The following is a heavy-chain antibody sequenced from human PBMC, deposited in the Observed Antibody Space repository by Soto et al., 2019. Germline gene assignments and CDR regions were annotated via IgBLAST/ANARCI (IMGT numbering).Heavy chain of an antibody. CDR2: ITAENGNT. D-gene: IGHD3-3*01. J-gene: IGHJ4*02. CDR1: GYSFTSYG. Sequence: QIQLVQSGAEVKKPGASVKVSCKASGYSFTSYGITWVRQAPGQGPEWLGWITAENGNTNYAQKFQGRGTMTTDTSTNTAYMELRGLRSDDTAVYYCARVVLEWLPTSGFDYWGQGPLVTVSS. V-gene: IGHV1-18*04. CDR3: ARVVLEWLPTSGFDY.